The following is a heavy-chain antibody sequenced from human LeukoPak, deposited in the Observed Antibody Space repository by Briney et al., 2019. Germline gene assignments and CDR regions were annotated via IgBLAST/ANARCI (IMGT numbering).Heavy chain of an antibody. CDR2: IYTSGST. CDR1: GGSISSYY. Sequence: SETLSLTCTVSGGSISSYYWSWIRQPAGKGLEWIGRIYTSGSTNYNPSLKSRVTMSVDTSKNQFSLKLSSVTAADTAVYYCARDRYYGSGSPVRYFDYWGQGTLVTVSS. CDR3: ARDRYYGSGSPVRYFDY. J-gene: IGHJ4*02. V-gene: IGHV4-4*07. D-gene: IGHD3-10*01.